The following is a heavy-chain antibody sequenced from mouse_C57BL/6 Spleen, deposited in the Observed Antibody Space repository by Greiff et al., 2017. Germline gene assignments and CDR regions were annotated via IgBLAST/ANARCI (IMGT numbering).Heavy chain of an antibody. J-gene: IGHJ2*01. CDR3: ARLGGRYYFDY. V-gene: IGHV1-52*01. CDR2: IDPSDSET. Sequence: VQLQQPGAELVRPGSSVKLSCKASGYTFTSYWMHWVKQRPIQGLEWIGNIDPSDSETHYNQKFKDKATLTVDKSSSTAYMQLSSLTSEDSAVYYCARLGGRYYFDYWGQGTTLTVSS. CDR1: GYTFTSYW.